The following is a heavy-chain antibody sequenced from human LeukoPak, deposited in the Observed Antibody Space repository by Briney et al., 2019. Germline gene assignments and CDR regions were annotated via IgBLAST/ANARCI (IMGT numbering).Heavy chain of an antibody. CDR1: GGTFSSYA. J-gene: IGHJ6*02. V-gene: IGHV1-69*13. CDR2: IIPIFGTA. CDR3: ARARPSVWSGYPEYYYGMDV. Sequence: ASVKVSCKASGGTFSSYAISWVRQAPGQGLGWMGGIIPIFGTANYAQKFQGRVTITADESTSTAYMELSSLRSEDTAVYYCARARPSVWSGYPEYYYGMDVWGQGTTVTVSS. D-gene: IGHD3-3*01.